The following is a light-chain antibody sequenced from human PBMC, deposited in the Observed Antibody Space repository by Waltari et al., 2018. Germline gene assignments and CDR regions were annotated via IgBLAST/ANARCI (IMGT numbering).Light chain of an antibody. CDR1: KLGDKY. J-gene: IGLJ2*01. Sequence: SYELTQPPSVSVSPGPTARITCSGAKLGDKYACWYQQKPGQSPVLVIYQDSKRPSGIPGRFSGSNSGNTATLTISGTQAMDEADYYCQAWDSSTAVVFGGGTKLTVL. V-gene: IGLV3-1*01. CDR2: QDS. CDR3: QAWDSSTAVV.